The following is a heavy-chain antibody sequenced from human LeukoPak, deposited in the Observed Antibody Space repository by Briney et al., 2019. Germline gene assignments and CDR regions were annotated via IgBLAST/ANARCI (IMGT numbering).Heavy chain of an antibody. CDR1: GYTFTNYD. V-gene: IGHV1-8*01. J-gene: IGHJ6*02. CDR2: INPDSGNT. D-gene: IGHD2-15*01. Sequence: ASVKVSCTASGYTFTNYDINWVRQATGQGPEWMGWINPDSGNTGHAQKFQGRVTMTRNTSISSAYMGLSSLTSEDTAVYYRAESLLKGYCSDGSCYSGVYHGMDVWGQGTTITVS. CDR3: AESLLKGYCSDGSCYSGVYHGMDV.